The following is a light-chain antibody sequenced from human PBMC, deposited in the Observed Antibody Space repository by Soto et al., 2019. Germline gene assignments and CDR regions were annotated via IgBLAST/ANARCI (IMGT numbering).Light chain of an antibody. Sequence: DIQMTQSPSSLSASVGDRVTIICRASQSVSTRLAWYQQKPGKAPKVLIYDASSWAGGVPSRFSGSGSGTEFTLTISSLQPDDFATYYCQQYNSYPYTFGQGTKLEIK. J-gene: IGKJ2*01. CDR3: QQYNSYPYT. CDR2: DAS. CDR1: QSVSTR. V-gene: IGKV1-5*02.